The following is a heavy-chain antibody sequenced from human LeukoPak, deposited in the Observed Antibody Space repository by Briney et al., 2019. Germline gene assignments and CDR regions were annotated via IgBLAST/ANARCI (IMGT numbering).Heavy chain of an antibody. V-gene: IGHV1-18*01. Sequence: ASVKVSCKASGYTFTSYGISWVRQAPGQGLEWMGWVSAYNGNTNYAQKLQGRVTMTTDTSTSTAYMELRSLRSDDTAVYYCARDQIVAKLFDYWGQGTLVSVSS. D-gene: IGHD5-12*01. J-gene: IGHJ4*02. CDR3: ARDQIVAKLFDY. CDR2: VSAYNGNT. CDR1: GYTFTSYG.